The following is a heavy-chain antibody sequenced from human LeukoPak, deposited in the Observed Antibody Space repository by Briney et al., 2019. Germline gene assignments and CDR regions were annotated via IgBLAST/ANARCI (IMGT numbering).Heavy chain of an antibody. D-gene: IGHD3-9*01. V-gene: IGHV4-39*01. Sequence: SETLSLTCNVSGDYITTTNYYWDWIRQPPGKGQEWIASVFYSGTTYYNPSLKSRVIISMDTSRKQISLRLSSVTATDTAIYYCARRSRLYKHETTGYHDSWGQGTLVTVSS. CDR3: ARRSRLYKHETTGYHDS. J-gene: IGHJ4*02. CDR1: GDYITTTNYY. CDR2: VFYSGTT.